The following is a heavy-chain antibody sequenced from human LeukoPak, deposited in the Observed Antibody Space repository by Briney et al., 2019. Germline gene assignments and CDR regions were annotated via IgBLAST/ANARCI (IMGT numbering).Heavy chain of an antibody. CDR2: ISSSSSTI. Sequence: PGGSLRLSCAASGFTFSSYSMNWVRQAPGKGLEWVSYISSSSSTIYYADSVKGRFTISRDNAKNRLYLQMNSLGAEDTAVYYCASTIGSAGTQYWGQGTLVTVSS. CDR1: GFTFSSYS. V-gene: IGHV3-48*04. J-gene: IGHJ4*02. CDR3: ASTIGSAGTQY. D-gene: IGHD6-13*01.